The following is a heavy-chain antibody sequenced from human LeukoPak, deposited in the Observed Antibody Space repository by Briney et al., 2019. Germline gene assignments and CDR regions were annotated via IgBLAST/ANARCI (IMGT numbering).Heavy chain of an antibody. CDR1: GFTVNSNY. J-gene: IGHJ4*02. Sequence: GGSLRLSCAASGFTVNSNYLSWVRQAPGKGLEWVSTLYNTGNTYYANSVKGRFSISRDNSKNTLFLQMNSLRAEDTAVYYCARLTADGRLYFVDWGPGTLVTGSS. CDR2: LYNTGNT. V-gene: IGHV3-53*01. CDR3: ARLTADGRLYFVD. D-gene: IGHD6-13*01.